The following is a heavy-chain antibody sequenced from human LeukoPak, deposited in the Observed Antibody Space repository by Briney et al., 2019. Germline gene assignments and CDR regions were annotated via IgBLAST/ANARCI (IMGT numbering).Heavy chain of an antibody. CDR2: ISSSSSYI. Sequence: GGSLRLSCAASGFTFSSYSMNWVRQAPGKGLEWVSSISSSSSYIYYADSVKGRFTISRDNAKNSLYLQMNSLRAEDTAVYYCARDFNDFWSALGWFDPWGQGTLVTVSS. V-gene: IGHV3-21*01. D-gene: IGHD3-3*01. CDR1: GFTFSSYS. J-gene: IGHJ5*02. CDR3: ARDFNDFWSALGWFDP.